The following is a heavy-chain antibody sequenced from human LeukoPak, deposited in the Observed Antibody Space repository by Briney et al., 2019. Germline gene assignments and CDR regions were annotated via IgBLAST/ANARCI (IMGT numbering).Heavy chain of an antibody. Sequence: PSEALSLTCTVSGGSISSYYWSWIRQPPGKGLEWIGHIYYSGSTNCNPSLKSRVTISVDTSKNQFSLKLSSVTAADTAVYYCASLLLWTRAFDIWGQGTMVTVSS. CDR2: IYYSGST. CDR3: ASLLLWTRAFDI. D-gene: IGHD3-10*01. V-gene: IGHV4-59*08. J-gene: IGHJ3*02. CDR1: GGSISSYY.